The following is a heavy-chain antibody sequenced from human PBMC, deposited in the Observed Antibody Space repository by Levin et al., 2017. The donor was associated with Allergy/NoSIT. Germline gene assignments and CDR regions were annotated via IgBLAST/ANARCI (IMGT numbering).Heavy chain of an antibody. CDR2: ISGSGGST. D-gene: IGHD3-16*02. V-gene: IGHV3-23*01. Sequence: GGSLRLSCAASGFTFSSYAMSWVRQAPGKGLEWVSAISGSGGSTFYADSVKGRFTISRDNSKNTLYLQMNSLRAEDTAVYYCAKDDYVWGSYRFIFDYWGQGTLVTVSS. CDR1: GFTFSSYA. J-gene: IGHJ4*02. CDR3: AKDDYVWGSYRFIFDY.